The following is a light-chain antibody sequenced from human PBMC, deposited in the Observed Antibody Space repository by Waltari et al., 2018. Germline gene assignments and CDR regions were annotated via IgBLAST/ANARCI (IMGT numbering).Light chain of an antibody. CDR3: MQGIHLPLT. Sequence: ETVMTQTPVSLSVTPGQPASMSCKSSQSLLESDGKTYLHWYLQKPGQSPQLLSDDVSSRFSGVPDRFSGSGSGTDFTLRISRVEAEDVGVYYCMQGIHLPLTFGGGTKVEMK. V-gene: IGKV2-29*02. J-gene: IGKJ4*01. CDR2: DVS. CDR1: QSLLESDGKTY.